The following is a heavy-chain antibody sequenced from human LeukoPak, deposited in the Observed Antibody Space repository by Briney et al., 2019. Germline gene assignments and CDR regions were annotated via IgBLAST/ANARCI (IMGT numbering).Heavy chain of an antibody. CDR1: GGSISSSSYY. D-gene: IGHD1-26*01. CDR2: IYYSGST. Sequence: SETLSLTCTVSGGSISSSSYYWGWIRQPPGKGLEWIGSIYYSGSTYYNPSLKSRVTISVDTSKNQFSLQLNSVTPEDTAVYYCARDELGDSVGAMWFDYWGQGTLVTVSS. V-gene: IGHV4-39*07. CDR3: ARDELGDSVGAMWFDY. J-gene: IGHJ4*02.